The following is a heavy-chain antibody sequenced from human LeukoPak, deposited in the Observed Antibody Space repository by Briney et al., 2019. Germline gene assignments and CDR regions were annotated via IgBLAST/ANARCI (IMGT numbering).Heavy chain of an antibody. D-gene: IGHD3-9*01. CDR2: INPNSGGT. Sequence: SVKVSCKASGYTFTGYYMHWVRQAPGQGLEWMGRINPNSGGTNYAQKFQGRVTTTRDMSISTAYMELSRLRSDDTAVYYCARANYDILTGYLEGNWFDPWGQGTLVTVSS. J-gene: IGHJ5*02. CDR3: ARANYDILTGYLEGNWFDP. CDR1: GYTFTGYY. V-gene: IGHV1-2*06.